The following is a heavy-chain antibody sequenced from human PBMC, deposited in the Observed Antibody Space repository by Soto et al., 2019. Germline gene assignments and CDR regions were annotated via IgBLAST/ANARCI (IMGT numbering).Heavy chain of an antibody. CDR2: IYYSGST. D-gene: IGHD3-10*01. J-gene: IGHJ6*02. CDR3: ARMGLWFGELEATLNYYYYGMDV. Sequence: PSETLSLTCAVYGGSFSGYYWSWIRQPPGKGLEWIGYIYYSGSTYYNPSLKSRVTISVDTSKNQFSLKLSSVTAADTAVYYCARMGLWFGELEATLNYYYYGMDVWGQGTTVTVSS. CDR1: GGSFSGYY. V-gene: IGHV4-34*09.